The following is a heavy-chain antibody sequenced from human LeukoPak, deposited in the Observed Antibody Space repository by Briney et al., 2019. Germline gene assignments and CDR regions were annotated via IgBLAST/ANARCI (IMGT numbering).Heavy chain of an antibody. CDR1: GGTFSRNA. D-gene: IGHD2-8*01. V-gene: IGHV1-2*04. CDR2: INPNSGGT. CDR3: SRGLINGHDFDY. J-gene: IGHJ4*02. Sequence: ASVKVSCKASGGTFSRNAISWVRQAPGQGLEWMGWINPNSGGTIYAQKFQGWVTMTRDTSTSTAYLDLNRLTSDGTAIYYCSRGLINGHDFDYWGQGTVVTVSS.